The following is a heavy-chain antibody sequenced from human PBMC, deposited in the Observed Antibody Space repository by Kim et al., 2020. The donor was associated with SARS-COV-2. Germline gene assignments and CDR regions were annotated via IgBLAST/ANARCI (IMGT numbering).Heavy chain of an antibody. CDR2: KT. V-gene: IGHV1-3*01. D-gene: IGHD6-19*01. J-gene: IGHJ4*02. CDR3: AREAVAGSFDY. Sequence: KTRYSQKFQGRVSITRDTSATTAYLELSGLISEDTAVYYCAREAVAGSFDYWGQGTLVIVSS.